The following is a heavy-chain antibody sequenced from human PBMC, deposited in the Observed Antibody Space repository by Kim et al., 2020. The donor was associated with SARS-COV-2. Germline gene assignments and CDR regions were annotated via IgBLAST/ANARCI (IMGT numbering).Heavy chain of an antibody. CDR1: GGTFSSYA. J-gene: IGHJ4*02. CDR2: IIPILGIA. V-gene: IGHV1-69*04. Sequence: SVKVSCKASGGTFSSYAISWVRQAPGQGLEWMGRIIPILGIANYAQKFQGRVTITADKSTSTAYMELSSLRSEDTAVYYCARGSGAARSVFDYWGQGTLVTVSS. CDR3: ARGSGAARSVFDY. D-gene: IGHD6-6*01.